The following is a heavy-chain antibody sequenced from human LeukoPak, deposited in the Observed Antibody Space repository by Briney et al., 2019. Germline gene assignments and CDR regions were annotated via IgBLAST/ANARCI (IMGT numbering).Heavy chain of an antibody. Sequence: SETLSLTCTVSGGSISSYYWSWIRQPPGKGLEWIGYIYYSGSTNYNPSLKSRVTISVDTSKNQFSLKPSSVTAADTAVYYCASSLSSGYYYKLDYWGQGTLVTVSS. V-gene: IGHV4-59*01. CDR1: GGSISSYY. D-gene: IGHD3-22*01. J-gene: IGHJ4*02. CDR3: ASSLSSGYYYKLDY. CDR2: IYYSGST.